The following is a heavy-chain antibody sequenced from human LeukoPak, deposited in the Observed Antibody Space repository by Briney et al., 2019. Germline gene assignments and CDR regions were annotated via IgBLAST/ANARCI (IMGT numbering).Heavy chain of an antibody. CDR2: INPNKGGT. V-gene: IGHV1-2*02. Sequence: ASVNVSCMASGYTFTGYYMHWMRQAAGQGRAWMGWINPNKGGTNYPQKFQGRVTMTRDTSISTAYMELSRLRSDDTAVYYCARDAGLYCSSTSCPHYDAFDIWGQGTMVTVSS. CDR3: ARDAGLYCSSTSCPHYDAFDI. J-gene: IGHJ3*02. CDR1: GYTFTGYY. D-gene: IGHD2-2*01.